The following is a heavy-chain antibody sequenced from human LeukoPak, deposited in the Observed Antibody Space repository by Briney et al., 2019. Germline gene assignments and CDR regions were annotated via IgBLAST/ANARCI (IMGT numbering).Heavy chain of an antibody. Sequence: ASVKVSCKASGYTFTSYDINWVRQATGQGLEWMGWMNPNSGNTGYAQKFQGRVTMTRNTSISTAYMELSSLRSEDTAVYYCARSDSSSSSPYNWFDPWGQGTLVTVSS. CDR1: GYTFTSYD. CDR3: ARSDSSSSSPYNWFDP. CDR2: MNPNSGNT. V-gene: IGHV1-8*01. J-gene: IGHJ5*02. D-gene: IGHD6-13*01.